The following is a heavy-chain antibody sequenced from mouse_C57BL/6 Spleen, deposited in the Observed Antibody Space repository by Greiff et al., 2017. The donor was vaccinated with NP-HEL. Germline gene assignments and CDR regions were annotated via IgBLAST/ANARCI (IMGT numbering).Heavy chain of an antibody. CDR3: ARELGRGDYFDY. CDR2: INPNNGGT. CDR1: GYTFTDYN. D-gene: IGHD4-1*01. J-gene: IGHJ2*01. V-gene: IGHV1-22*01. Sequence: EVQLQESGPELVKPGASVKMSCKASGYTFTDYNMHWVKQSHGKSLEWIGYINPNNGGTSYNQKFKGKATLTVNKSSSTAYMELRSLTSEDSAVYYCARELGRGDYFDYWGQGTTLTVSS.